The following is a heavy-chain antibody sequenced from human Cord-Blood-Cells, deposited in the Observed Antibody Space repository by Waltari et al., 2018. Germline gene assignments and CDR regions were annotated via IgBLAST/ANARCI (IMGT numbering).Heavy chain of an antibody. Sequence: QVQLVESGGGVVQPGRFLRLPSAASGFTFSSYGLHWRRQAPGKGLEWVAVISYDGSNKYYADSVKGRFTISRDNSKNTLYLQMNSLRAEDTAVYYCAGYSNFDYWGQGTLVTVSS. D-gene: IGHD5-18*01. V-gene: IGHV3-30*03. CDR3: AGYSNFDY. J-gene: IGHJ4*02. CDR2: ISYDGSNK. CDR1: GFTFSSYG.